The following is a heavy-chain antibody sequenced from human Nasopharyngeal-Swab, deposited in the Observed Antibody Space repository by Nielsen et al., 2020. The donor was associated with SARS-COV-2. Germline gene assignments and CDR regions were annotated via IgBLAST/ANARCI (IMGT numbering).Heavy chain of an antibody. Sequence: GESLKISCAASGFNFSTQWMDWVRQAPGKGLVWVSQMNPGGSGTGYPDSVKGRFTISRDNAKNTLYLQMNGLRVDDTAVCYCARGGFRYGLDVWGQGTTVTVSS. CDR1: GFNFSTQW. CDR3: ARGGFRYGLDV. D-gene: IGHD1-14*01. CDR2: MNPGGSGT. J-gene: IGHJ6*02. V-gene: IGHV3-74*01.